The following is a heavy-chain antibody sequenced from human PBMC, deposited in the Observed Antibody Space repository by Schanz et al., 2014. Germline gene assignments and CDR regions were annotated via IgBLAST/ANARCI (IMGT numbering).Heavy chain of an antibody. J-gene: IGHJ4*02. CDR2: ISYDGNTK. CDR1: GFTFNSYA. D-gene: IGHD3-3*01. Sequence: QVQLVESGGGVVQPGGSLRLSCAASGFTFNSYAFHWVRQAPGKGLEWVALISYDGNTKYYADSVKGRFTISRDNSKNTLYLQMNSLRAEDTAVYYCARDKGGYYPFDYWGQGTLVTVSS. V-gene: IGHV3-30-3*01. CDR3: ARDKGGYYPFDY.